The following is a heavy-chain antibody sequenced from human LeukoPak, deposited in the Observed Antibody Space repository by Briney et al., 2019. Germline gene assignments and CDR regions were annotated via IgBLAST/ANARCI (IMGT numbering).Heavy chain of an antibody. Sequence: PGGSLRLSCAASRFTFSSYEMNWVRQAPGKGLEWVSYISSSANIIYYADSVKGRFAISRDNAKNSLYLQMNSLRAEDTAVYYCAGGGDYSKHDGLDVWGQGTTVTVSS. CDR1: RFTFSSYE. CDR3: AGGGDYSKHDGLDV. J-gene: IGHJ6*02. D-gene: IGHD4-11*01. V-gene: IGHV3-48*03. CDR2: ISSSANII.